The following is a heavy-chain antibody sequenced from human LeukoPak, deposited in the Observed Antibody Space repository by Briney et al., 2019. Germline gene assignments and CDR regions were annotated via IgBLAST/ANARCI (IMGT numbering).Heavy chain of an antibody. CDR3: ARDTSRSGGDYFDY. J-gene: IGHJ4*02. V-gene: IGHV4-34*01. Sequence: SETLSLTCAVYGGSFSGYYWSWIRQPPGKGLEWIGEINHSGSTNYNPSLKSRVTISVDTSKNQFSLKLSSVTAADTAVYYCARDTSRSGGDYFDYWGQGTLVTVSS. D-gene: IGHD3-16*01. CDR1: GGSFSGYY. CDR2: INHSGST.